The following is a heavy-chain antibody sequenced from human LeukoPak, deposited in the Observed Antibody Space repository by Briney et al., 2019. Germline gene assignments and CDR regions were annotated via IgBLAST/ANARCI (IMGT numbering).Heavy chain of an antibody. Sequence: GASVKVSCKASGYTFTGYYMHWVRQAPGQGLEWMGWINLKSGGTSYAQKFQGRVTMTRDTSISTAYIEVSRLRSDDTAVYYCARDGSTSYYYYMDVWGKGTTVTVSS. D-gene: IGHD2-15*01. CDR2: INLKSGGT. V-gene: IGHV1-2*02. CDR1: GYTFTGYY. CDR3: ARDGSTSYYYYMDV. J-gene: IGHJ6*03.